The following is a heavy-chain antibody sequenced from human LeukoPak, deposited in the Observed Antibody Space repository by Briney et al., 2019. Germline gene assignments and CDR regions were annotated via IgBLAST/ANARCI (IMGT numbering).Heavy chain of an antibody. CDR3: VRGSYYGSGTSYAMFDY. CDR2: INSDGSST. Sequence: GGSLRLSCAASGCTLRNYWMHWVRQAPGKGLVWVSRINSDGSSTSYADSVKGRFTISRDNAKNTLYLEMNSLRAEDTAVYYCVRGSYYGSGTSYAMFDYWGQGTLVTVSS. J-gene: IGHJ4*02. V-gene: IGHV3-74*01. D-gene: IGHD3-10*01. CDR1: GCTLRNYW.